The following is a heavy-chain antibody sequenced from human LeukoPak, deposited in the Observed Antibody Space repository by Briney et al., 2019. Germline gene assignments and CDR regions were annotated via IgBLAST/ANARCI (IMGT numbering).Heavy chain of an antibody. CDR3: AGLLLHIDY. CDR1: GGSISSSSYY. CDR2: IYYSGST. D-gene: IGHD1-26*01. Sequence: SETPSLTCTVSGGSISSSSYYWGWIRQPPGKGLEWIGSIYYSGSTYYNPSLKSRVTISVDTSKNQFSLKLSSVAAADTAVYYCAGLLLHIDYWGQGTLVTVSS. V-gene: IGHV4-39*01. J-gene: IGHJ4*02.